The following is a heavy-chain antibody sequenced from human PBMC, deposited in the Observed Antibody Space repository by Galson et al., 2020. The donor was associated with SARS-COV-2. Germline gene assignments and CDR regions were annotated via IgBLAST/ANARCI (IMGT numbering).Heavy chain of an antibody. V-gene: IGHV4-30-4*01. D-gene: IGHD1-7*01. J-gene: IGHJ4*02. CDR1: GGPFINGDFY. CDR2: IYYSGGT. Sequence: SETLSLTCTVSGGPFINGDFYWSWIRQPPGKGLEWIWHIYYSGGTFYSPSLKSRITMSVDTPKNQFSLRLTSVTAADTAVYYCARVSVGTYSPYFDYWGQGTLVTVSS. CDR3: ARVSVGTYSPYFDY.